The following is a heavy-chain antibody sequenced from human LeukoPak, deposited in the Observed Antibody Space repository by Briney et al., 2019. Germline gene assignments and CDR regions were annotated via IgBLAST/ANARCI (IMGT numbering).Heavy chain of an antibody. V-gene: IGHV3-9*03. CDR3: AKARDFWSGINDAFDI. CDR1: GFTFDDYA. CDR2: ISWNSGSI. D-gene: IGHD3-3*01. J-gene: IGHJ3*02. Sequence: GGSLRLSCAASGFTFDDYAMHWVRQAPGKGLEWVSGISWNSGSIGYADSVKGRFTISRDNAKNSLYLQMNSLRAEDMALYYCAKARDFWSGINDAFDIWGQGTMVTVSS.